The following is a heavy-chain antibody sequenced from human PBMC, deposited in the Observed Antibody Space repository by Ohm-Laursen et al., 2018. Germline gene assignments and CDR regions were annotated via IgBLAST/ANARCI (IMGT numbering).Heavy chain of an antibody. CDR3: ARDSSGSGGDSDY. Sequence: SLRLSCAASGFTFSSYAMSWVRQAPGKGLEWVSYISSSSTTIYYADSVKGRFTISRDNAKNSLYLQMNSLRAEDTAVYYCARDSSGSGGDSDYWGQGTLVTVSS. J-gene: IGHJ4*02. CDR2: ISSSSTTI. D-gene: IGHD3-10*01. CDR1: GFTFSSYA. V-gene: IGHV3-48*04.